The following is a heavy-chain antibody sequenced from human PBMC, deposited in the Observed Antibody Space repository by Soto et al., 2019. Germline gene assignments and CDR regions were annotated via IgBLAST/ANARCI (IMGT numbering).Heavy chain of an antibody. CDR2: ISYDGSNK. CDR1: GFTFSSYG. J-gene: IGHJ4*02. V-gene: IGHV3-30*18. D-gene: IGHD3-22*01. CDR3: AKAALSSGQAGFDY. Sequence: PVGSLRLSCAASGFTFSSYGMHWVRQAPGKGLEWVAVISYDGSNKYYADSVKGRFTISRDNSKNTLYLQMNSLRAEDTAVYYCAKAALSSGQAGFDYWGQGTLVTVSS.